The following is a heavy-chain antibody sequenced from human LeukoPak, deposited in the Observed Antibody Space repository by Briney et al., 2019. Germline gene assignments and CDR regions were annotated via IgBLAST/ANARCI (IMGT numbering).Heavy chain of an antibody. Sequence: PSETLSLTCTVSGGSISSYYWSWIRQPPGKGLEWIGYIYYSGSTNYNPSLKSRVTISVDTSKNQFSLKLSSVTAADTAVYYCARFRHYDFWSGDAFDIWGQGTMVTVSS. V-gene: IGHV4-59*01. CDR2: IYYSGST. CDR3: ARFRHYDFWSGDAFDI. D-gene: IGHD3-3*01. J-gene: IGHJ3*02. CDR1: GGSISSYY.